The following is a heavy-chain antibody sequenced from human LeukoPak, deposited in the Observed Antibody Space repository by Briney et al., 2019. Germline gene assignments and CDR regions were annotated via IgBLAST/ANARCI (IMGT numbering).Heavy chain of an antibody. CDR3: ASPLSYYDSSGYDY. J-gene: IGHJ4*02. D-gene: IGHD3-22*01. CDR2: INPNSGGT. CDR1: GYTFTGYY. Sequence: ASVKVSCKASGYTFTGYYMHWVRQAPGQGLEWMGWINPNSGGTNYAQKFQGRVTMTRHTSISTAYLELSRLGSDDPAVYYCASPLSYYDSSGYDYWGQGTLVTVSS. V-gene: IGHV1-2*02.